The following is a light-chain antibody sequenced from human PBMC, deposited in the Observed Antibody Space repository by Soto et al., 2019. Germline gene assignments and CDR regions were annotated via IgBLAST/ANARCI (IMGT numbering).Light chain of an antibody. Sequence: SVLTQPASGSGSPGQSLTISCTGTSSDVGSYNLVSWYQQHPGKAPQLMIYEVSKRPSGVSNRFSGSKSGNTASLTISGLQAEDEADYYCCSYAGSSTYVFGTGTKVTVL. V-gene: IGLV2-23*02. CDR1: SSDVGSYNL. CDR2: EVS. J-gene: IGLJ1*01. CDR3: CSYAGSSTYV.